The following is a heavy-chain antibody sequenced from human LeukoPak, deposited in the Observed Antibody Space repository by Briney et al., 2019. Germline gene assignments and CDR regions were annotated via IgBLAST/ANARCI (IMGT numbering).Heavy chain of an antibody. CDR3: ARERDYGDYGY. V-gene: IGHV3-7*01. CDR2: IKQDGSEK. D-gene: IGHD4-17*01. CDR1: GFTFSSYW. Sequence: GGSLRLSYAASGFTFSSYWMSWVRQAPGKGLEWVANIKQDGSEKYYVDYVKGRFTISRDNAKNSLYLQMNSLRAEDTAVYYCARERDYGDYGYWGQGTLVTVSS. J-gene: IGHJ4*02.